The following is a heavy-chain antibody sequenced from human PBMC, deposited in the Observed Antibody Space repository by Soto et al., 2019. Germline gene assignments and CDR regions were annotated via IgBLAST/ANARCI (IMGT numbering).Heavy chain of an antibody. CDR3: ASGIQLWLRRINNGYSG. D-gene: IGHD5-18*01. V-gene: IGHV1-69*13. CDR2: IIPMFGTA. J-gene: IGHJ4*02. Sequence: ASVKVSCKAPGGTFSTYAISWVRQAPGQGLEWMGGIIPMFGTANYAQRFQDRVTITADESTNTVYMELSSLRSEDTAVYFCASGIQLWLRRINNGYSGWGQGTLVTVS. CDR1: GGTFSTYA.